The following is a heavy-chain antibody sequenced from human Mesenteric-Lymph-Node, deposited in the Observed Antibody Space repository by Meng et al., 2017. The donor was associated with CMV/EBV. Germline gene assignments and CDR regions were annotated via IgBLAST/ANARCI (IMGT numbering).Heavy chain of an antibody. CDR1: GFTFSSYS. J-gene: IGHJ6*02. Sequence: GVLKISGAASGFTFSSYSMNWVRQAPGKGLEWVSSISSSSNYIYYADSVKGRFTVSRDNAKNSLYLQMNSLRAGDTAVYYCAKCTVTTCLYQYGMDVWGQGTTVTVSS. D-gene: IGHD4-17*01. V-gene: IGHV3-21*01. CDR3: AKCTVTTCLYQYGMDV. CDR2: ISSSSNYI.